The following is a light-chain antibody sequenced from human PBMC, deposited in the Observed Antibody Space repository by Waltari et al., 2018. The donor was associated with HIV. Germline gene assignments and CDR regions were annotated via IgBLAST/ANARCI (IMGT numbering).Light chain of an antibody. CDR2: DTS. CDR3: LLSFNGVVV. J-gene: IGLJ2*01. Sequence: QAVVTQEPSLTVSPGGTVTLTCASSTGAVTGGNCPYCFQRRPGQAPKTLLYDTSNRHSWTPARFSGSLLGGKAALTLSGAQFEDEADYFCLLSFNGVVVFGGGTSLTVL. CDR1: TGAVTGGNC. V-gene: IGLV7-46*01.